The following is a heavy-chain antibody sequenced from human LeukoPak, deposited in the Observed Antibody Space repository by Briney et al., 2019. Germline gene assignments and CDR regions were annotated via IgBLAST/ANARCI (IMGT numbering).Heavy chain of an antibody. CDR3: ARGPVRDYSNY. D-gene: IGHD4-11*01. CDR2: IYYSGST. CDR1: GVPITSGGYY. V-gene: IGHV4-31*03. J-gene: IGHJ4*02. Sequence: SETLSLTCTVSGVPITSGGYYWSWIRQHPGKGLEWLGYIYYSGSTYYNPSLKSRLTISLDTSKNHFPLRLTSVTAADTAVYYCARGPVRDYSNYWGQGTLVTVSS.